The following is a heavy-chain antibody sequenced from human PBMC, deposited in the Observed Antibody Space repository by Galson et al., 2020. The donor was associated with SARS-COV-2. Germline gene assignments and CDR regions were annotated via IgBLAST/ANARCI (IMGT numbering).Heavy chain of an antibody. J-gene: IGHJ4*02. V-gene: IGHV3-30-3*01. Sequence: TGGSLRLSCTASGLTFSSSAMHWVRQAPGKGLEWAAGTTSDGSKKYYAASVKGRFTISRDNSKNTLYLQMNSLRPKDTALYDCARKLVDWGLGTLVTVSS. CDR1: GLTFSSSA. D-gene: IGHD2-21*01. CDR2: TTSDGSKK. CDR3: ARKLVD.